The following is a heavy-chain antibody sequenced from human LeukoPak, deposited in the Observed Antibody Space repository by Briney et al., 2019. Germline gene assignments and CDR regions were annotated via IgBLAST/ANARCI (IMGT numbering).Heavy chain of an antibody. CDR2: IGGCGGGI. D-gene: IGHD3-10*01. CDR1: RFTFSSYA. Sequence: GGSLRLSCAVSRFTFSSYAMSWVRQAPGLRLERVSTIGGCGGGISYAVSVKGRLTISSDNSQSTLFLQMNTLRAEANAVYYYTKYRGFGNSYDSWGQGTLVTVSS. V-gene: IGHV3-23*01. J-gene: IGHJ4*02. CDR3: TKYRGFGNSYDS.